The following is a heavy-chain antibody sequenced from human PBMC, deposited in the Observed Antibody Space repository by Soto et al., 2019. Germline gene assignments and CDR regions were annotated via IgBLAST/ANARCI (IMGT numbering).Heavy chain of an antibody. V-gene: IGHV1-18*01. CDR1: GYTFTSYG. Sequence: QVQLVQSGAEVKKPGASVKVSCKASGYTFTSYGISWVRQAPGQGIEWMGWLSAYNGNTNDAQKLQGRVTMTTDTAKSTAYMELRSQRSDDTAVYYCASKTPTMVQGGPGYYYYGLYVWGQGTTDTGYS. CDR3: ASKTPTMVQGGPGYYYYGLYV. D-gene: IGHD3-10*01. J-gene: IGHJ6*02. CDR2: LSAYNGNT.